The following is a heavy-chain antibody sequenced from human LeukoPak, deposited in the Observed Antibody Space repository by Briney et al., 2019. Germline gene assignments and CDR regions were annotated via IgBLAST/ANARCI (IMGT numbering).Heavy chain of an antibody. V-gene: IGHV4-30-2*01. D-gene: IGHD4-17*01. CDR2: IYHSGST. CDR1: GGSISSSSYY. Sequence: SETLSLTCTVSGGSISSSSYYWGWIRQPPGKGLEWIGYIYHSGSTYYNPSLKSRVTISVDRSKNQFSLKLNSVTAADTAVYYCARDRYGDHTYFDYWGQGTLVTVSS. CDR3: ARDRYGDHTYFDY. J-gene: IGHJ4*02.